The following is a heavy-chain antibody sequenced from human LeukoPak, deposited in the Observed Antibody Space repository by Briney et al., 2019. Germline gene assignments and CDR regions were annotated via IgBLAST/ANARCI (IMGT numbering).Heavy chain of an antibody. CDR3: ARHRGSGVLIDY. CDR1: GGSISSYY. CDR2: IYYSGST. D-gene: IGHD6-19*01. V-gene: IGHV4-59*08. J-gene: IGHJ4*02. Sequence: SETLSLTCTVSGGSISSYYWSWIRQPPGKGLEWIGYIYYSGSTNYNPSLESRVTISVDTSKNQFSLKLSSVTAADTAVYYCARHRGSGVLIDYWGQGTLVTVSS.